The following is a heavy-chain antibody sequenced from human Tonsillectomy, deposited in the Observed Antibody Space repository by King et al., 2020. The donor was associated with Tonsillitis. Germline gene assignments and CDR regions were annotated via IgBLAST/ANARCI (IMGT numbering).Heavy chain of an antibody. CDR3: TKYGDYFPTGGMDV. Sequence: VQLVESGGGLVQPGGSLRPSGAASGFTFSSYTMTWVRQAPGKGLEWVSGIGGNGGRTYYPDSEKGRFIISRDNSKNTLYLQMTSLRAEDTAVYYCTKYGDYFPTGGMDVWGQGTTVTVSS. V-gene: IGHV3-23*04. D-gene: IGHD4-17*01. CDR1: GFTFSSYT. J-gene: IGHJ6*02. CDR2: IGGNGGRT.